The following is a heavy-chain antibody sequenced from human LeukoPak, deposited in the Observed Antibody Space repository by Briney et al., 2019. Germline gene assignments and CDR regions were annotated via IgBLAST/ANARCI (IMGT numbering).Heavy chain of an antibody. Sequence: SETLSLTCTVSGRSISRYYWSWLRQPPGKGLEWIGYIYYSGSTNYNPSLKSRVTISVDTSQNQFSLRLNSVTAADTAVYYCARLEWKVATITAHFDSWGQGTLVTVSS. D-gene: IGHD5-12*01. V-gene: IGHV4-59*08. CDR3: ARLEWKVATITAHFDS. J-gene: IGHJ4*02. CDR1: GRSISRYY. CDR2: IYYSGST.